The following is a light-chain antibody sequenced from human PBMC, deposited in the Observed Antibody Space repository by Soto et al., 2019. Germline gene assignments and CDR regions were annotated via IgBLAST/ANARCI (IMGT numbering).Light chain of an antibody. Sequence: EIVLTQSPGTLSLSPGERATLSCRASQSVTTFLAWYQQKPGQAPRLLIYGASTRATGIPARFSGSGSGTEFTLTISSLQSEDFAVYYCQQYNDWPRTFGQGTKVE. CDR3: QQYNDWPRT. CDR2: GAS. CDR1: QSVTTF. J-gene: IGKJ1*01. V-gene: IGKV3-15*01.